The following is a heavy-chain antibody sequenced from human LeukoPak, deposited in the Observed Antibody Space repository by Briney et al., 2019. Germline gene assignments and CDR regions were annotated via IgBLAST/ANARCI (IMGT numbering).Heavy chain of an antibody. J-gene: IGHJ4*02. CDR1: GYTFTGYY. D-gene: IGHD3-22*01. V-gene: IGHV1-2*06. CDR2: INPNSGGT. Sequence: ASVKVSCKASGYTFTGYYMHWVRQAPGQGLEWMGRINPNSGGTNYAQKFQGRVTMTRDTSISTAYMELSRLRSDDTAVYYCARVRSITMIVVVIRGPGYYFDCWGQGTLVTVSS. CDR3: ARVRSITMIVVVIRGPGYYFDC.